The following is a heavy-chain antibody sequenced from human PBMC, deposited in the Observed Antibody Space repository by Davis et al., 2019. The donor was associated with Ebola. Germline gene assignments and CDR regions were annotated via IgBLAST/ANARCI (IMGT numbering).Heavy chain of an antibody. CDR2: IKQDGSEK. CDR1: GFTFSSYW. Sequence: PGGSLRLSCAASGFTFSSYWMSWVRQAPGKGLEWVANIKQDGSEKYYVDSVKGRFTISRDNAKNSLYLQMNSLRAEDTAVYYCAREGYCSSTSCPATWGGYYYYMDVWGKGTTVTVSS. J-gene: IGHJ6*03. V-gene: IGHV3-7*03. CDR3: AREGYCSSTSCPATWGGYYYYMDV. D-gene: IGHD2-2*01.